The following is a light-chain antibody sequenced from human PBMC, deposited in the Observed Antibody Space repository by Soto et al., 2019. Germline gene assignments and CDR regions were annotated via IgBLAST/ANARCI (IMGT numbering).Light chain of an antibody. CDR1: ETIIRH. Sequence: DIQMTQSPSSLSASVGDRVIFTCRTSETIIRHINWYQQKPGKAPKLLIYAASYLQSGVPSRFSGSASGTDFTLTISSLQPEDFATYYCQQSDIPPPTFGQGTKLEIK. CDR2: AAS. CDR3: QQSDIPPPT. J-gene: IGKJ2*01. V-gene: IGKV1-39*01.